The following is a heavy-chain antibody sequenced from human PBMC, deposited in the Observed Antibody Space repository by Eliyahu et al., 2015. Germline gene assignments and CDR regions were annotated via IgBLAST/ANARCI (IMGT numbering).Heavy chain of an antibody. D-gene: IGHD1-26*01. V-gene: IGHV4-34*01. J-gene: IGHJ3*02. Sequence: LSLKSRVTISVDTSKNQFSLKLSSVTAADTAVYYCAVGATTRGDAFDIWGQGTMVTVSS. CDR3: AVGATTRGDAFDI.